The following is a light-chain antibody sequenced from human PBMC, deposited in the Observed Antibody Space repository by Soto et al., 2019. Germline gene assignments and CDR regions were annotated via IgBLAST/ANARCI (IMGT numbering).Light chain of an antibody. V-gene: IGKV2-28*01. Sequence: VLMTQSPLSLSVTPGESASISCRASQSLLQSNGNNYLDWFLQKPGQSPRLLIYLGSNRASGVPDRFSGSGSGTDFTLKISRVEAEDVGAYYCMQGLQSPGTFGQGTKVDIK. J-gene: IGKJ1*01. CDR2: LGS. CDR1: QSLLQSNGNNY. CDR3: MQGLQSPGT.